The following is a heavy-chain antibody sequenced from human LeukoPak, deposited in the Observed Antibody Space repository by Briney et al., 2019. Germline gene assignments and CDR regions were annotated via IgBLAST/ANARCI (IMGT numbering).Heavy chain of an antibody. CDR3: ARDAGSGWHHDY. D-gene: IGHD6-19*01. V-gene: IGHV3-66*01. CDR2: ISSGGST. J-gene: IGHJ4*02. CDR1: GFTVTSNY. Sequence: GGSLRLSCAASGFTVTSNYMSWVRQAPGKGLEWVSIISSGGSTSYADSVKARFTISRDTSKNTLYLQMNSLRGEDTAVYYCARDAGSGWHHDYWGQGTLVTVSS.